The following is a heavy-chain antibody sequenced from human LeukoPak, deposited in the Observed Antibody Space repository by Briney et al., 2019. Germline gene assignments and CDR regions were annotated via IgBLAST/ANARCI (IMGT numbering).Heavy chain of an antibody. CDR2: ISSSSSYI. V-gene: IGHV3-21*01. CDR1: GFTFSSYS. J-gene: IGHJ4*02. D-gene: IGHD4-17*01. CDR3: ARDDYGDPVGLDY. Sequence: GGSLRLSCAASGFTFSSYSMNWVRQAPGKGLEWVSSISSSSSYIYYADSVKGRFTISRDNAKNSLYLQMNSLRAEDTAVYYCARDDYGDPVGLDYWGQGTLVTVSS.